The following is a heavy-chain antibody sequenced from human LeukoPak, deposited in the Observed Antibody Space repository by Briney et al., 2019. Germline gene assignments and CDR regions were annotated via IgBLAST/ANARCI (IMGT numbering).Heavy chain of an antibody. CDR1: GFTFDDYA. CDR2: ISWNSGSI. D-gene: IGHD5-12*01. V-gene: IGHV3-9*03. Sequence: PGRSLRLSCAASGFTFDDYAMHWVRQAPGKGLEWVSGISWNSGSIGYADSVKGRFTISRDNAKNSLYLQMNSLRAEDMALYYCAKDIGYDLGRRNYFDYWGQGTLVTVSS. CDR3: AKDIGYDLGRRNYFDY. J-gene: IGHJ4*02.